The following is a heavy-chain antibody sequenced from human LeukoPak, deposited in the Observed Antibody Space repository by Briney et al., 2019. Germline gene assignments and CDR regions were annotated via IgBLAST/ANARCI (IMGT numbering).Heavy chain of an antibody. V-gene: IGHV3-15*01. D-gene: IGHD2-15*01. CDR3: TTDGRFGRFDY. Sequence: GGCPRLSCVASGFIFSNAWMSWVRQAPGKGLEWVGRIKSKTDGGTTDYAAPVKGRFTISRDDSKNTLYLQMNSLKIEDTDVYFCTTDGRFGRFDYWGQGTLVTVSS. J-gene: IGHJ4*02. CDR2: IKSKTDGGTT. CDR1: GFIFSNAW.